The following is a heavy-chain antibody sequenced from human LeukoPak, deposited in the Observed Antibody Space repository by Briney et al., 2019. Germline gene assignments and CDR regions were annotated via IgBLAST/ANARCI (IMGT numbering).Heavy chain of an antibody. CDR1: GYTFTTHY. CDR3: ARGSRPVYNLLTGKRYFDY. V-gene: IGHV1-46*01. CDR2: INPSGTTT. Sequence: GASVKVSCKASGYTFTTHYMHWVRQAPGQGLEWMGLINPSGTTTNYAQKFRGRVTMTRDMSTSTIYMELNSLRSEDTAVYYCARGSRPVYNLLTGKRYFDYWGQGTLLTVSS. J-gene: IGHJ4*02. D-gene: IGHD3-9*01.